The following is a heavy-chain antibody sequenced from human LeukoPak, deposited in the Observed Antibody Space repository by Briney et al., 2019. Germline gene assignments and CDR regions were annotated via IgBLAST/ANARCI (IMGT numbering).Heavy chain of an antibody. Sequence: SETLSLTCAVYGGSFSGYYWSWIRQPPGKGLEWIGEINHSGSTNYNPSLKSRVTISVDTSKNQFSLKLSSVTAADTAVYYCARDGARLNYYDSSGYYYWWGQGTLVTVSS. CDR1: GGSFSGYY. CDR3: ARDGARLNYYDSSGYYYW. V-gene: IGHV4-34*01. CDR2: INHSGST. J-gene: IGHJ4*02. D-gene: IGHD3-22*01.